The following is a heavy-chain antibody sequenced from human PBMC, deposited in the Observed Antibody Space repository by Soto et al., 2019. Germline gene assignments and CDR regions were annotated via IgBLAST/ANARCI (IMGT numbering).Heavy chain of an antibody. D-gene: IGHD6-19*01. V-gene: IGHV1-18*01. J-gene: IGHJ6*02. Sequence: QVQLVQSGAEVKKPGASVKVSCKASGYTFTSYGISWVRQAPGQGLEWMGWISAYNGNTNYAQKLQGRVTMTTDTSTSTAYMQLRSLRSDDKAVYYCASGFRSGVDGSGGYYPSDYYYYGMDVWGRGTTV. CDR1: GYTFTSYG. CDR2: ISAYNGNT. CDR3: ASGFRSGVDGSGGYYPSDYYYYGMDV.